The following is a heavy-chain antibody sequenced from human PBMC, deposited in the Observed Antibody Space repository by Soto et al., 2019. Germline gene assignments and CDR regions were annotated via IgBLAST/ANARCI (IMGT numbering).Heavy chain of an antibody. Sequence: PSETLSLTCVVSNFSISSGYYWNWIRQPPGKGLEWIGEINHTGGTHYNPSLKSRVTMSVDTSKNQFSLRLSSVTAADTAIYYCATRITVFGLLIPPFDPWGQGTQVTVSS. V-gene: IGHV4-34*01. CDR2: INHTGGT. CDR1: NFSISSGYY. J-gene: IGHJ5*02. D-gene: IGHD3-3*01. CDR3: ATRITVFGLLIPPFDP.